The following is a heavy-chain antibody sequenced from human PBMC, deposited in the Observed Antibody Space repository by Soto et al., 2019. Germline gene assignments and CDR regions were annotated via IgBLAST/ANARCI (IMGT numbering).Heavy chain of an antibody. CDR2: VYYRGRS. CDR3: VSQRTTVPTQAYFDY. V-gene: IGHV4-39*01. CDR1: GGSVTNSSYY. Sequence: SETLSLTCTVSGGSVTNSSYYWGWTRQSPGKGLEWIGSVYYRGRSYSKSSVKSRVTISVDTSKNRSSLSLNSVTASDTAVYFCVSQRTTVPTQAYFDYWGPGALVTVSS. D-gene: IGHD4-17*01. J-gene: IGHJ4*02.